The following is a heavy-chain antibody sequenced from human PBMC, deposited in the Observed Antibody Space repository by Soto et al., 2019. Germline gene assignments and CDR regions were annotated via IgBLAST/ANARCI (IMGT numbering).Heavy chain of an antibody. Sequence: EVQLVESGGDLVQPGGSLSLSCAASGFTFSGHWMHWVRQVPGKGLEWVSRINTDGGSSAYADSVTGRFAISRDNAKNTLYLQMNGLRAEDTAVYYCAREAGYCSRTSCYRRAFDTWGQGTTVTVSS. CDR1: GFTFSGHW. D-gene: IGHD2-2*01. CDR2: INTDGGSS. V-gene: IGHV3-74*03. J-gene: IGHJ3*02. CDR3: AREAGYCSRTSCYRRAFDT.